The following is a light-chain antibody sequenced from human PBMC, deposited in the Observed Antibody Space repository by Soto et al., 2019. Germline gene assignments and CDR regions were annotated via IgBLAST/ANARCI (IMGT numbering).Light chain of an antibody. CDR1: QSVSSSY. Sequence: EIVLTQSPGTLSLSPGERATLSCRASQSVSSSYLAWYQQKPGQAPRLLIYGASTRATGIPARFSGSGSETEFTLTISRLEPEDFAVYYCQQYGSSPRTFGQGTKVDIK. CDR3: QQYGSSPRT. V-gene: IGKV3-20*01. CDR2: GAS. J-gene: IGKJ1*01.